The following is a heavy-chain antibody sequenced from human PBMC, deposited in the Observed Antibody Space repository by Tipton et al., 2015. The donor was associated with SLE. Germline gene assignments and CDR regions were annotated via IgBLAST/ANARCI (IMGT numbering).Heavy chain of an antibody. CDR1: GFTFSSYE. V-gene: IGHV3-48*03. CDR3: ARALRDYYGSGSYAFDY. Sequence: SLRLSCAASGFTFSSYEMTWVRQAPGKGLEWVSYISSSGSTIYYADSVKGRFTISRDNAKNSLYLQMNSLRAEDTAVYYCARALRDYYGSGSYAFDYWGQGTLVTVSS. D-gene: IGHD3-10*01. CDR2: ISSSGSTI. J-gene: IGHJ4*02.